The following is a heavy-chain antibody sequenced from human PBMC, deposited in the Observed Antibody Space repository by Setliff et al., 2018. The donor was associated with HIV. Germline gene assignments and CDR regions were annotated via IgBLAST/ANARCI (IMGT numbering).Heavy chain of an antibody. CDR1: GFTFDRFW. Sequence: GGSLRLSCAASGFTFDRFWMHWVRQAPGKGLVWVSRVNRDGSSTTYADSVKDRFTISRDNAKNTLYLQMNSLRAEDTGVYYCHSGYDTEEQSYFDYWGQGALVTVS. V-gene: IGHV3-74*01. J-gene: IGHJ4*02. CDR3: HSGYDTEEQSYFDY. D-gene: IGHD5-12*01. CDR2: VNRDGSST.